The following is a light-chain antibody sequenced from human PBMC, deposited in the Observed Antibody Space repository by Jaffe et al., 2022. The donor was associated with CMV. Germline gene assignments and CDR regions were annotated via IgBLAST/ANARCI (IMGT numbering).Light chain of an antibody. CDR1: SSNIGSNT. V-gene: IGLV1-44*01. Sequence: QSVLTQPPSASGIPGQRVTISCSGSSSNIGSNTVNWYQQFPGTAPKLLIYSDNQWPSGVPDRFSGSKSGTSASLAISGLQSEDEADYYCAAWDDSLNGPVFGGGTKLTVL. J-gene: IGLJ3*02. CDR2: SDN. CDR3: AAWDDSLNGPV.